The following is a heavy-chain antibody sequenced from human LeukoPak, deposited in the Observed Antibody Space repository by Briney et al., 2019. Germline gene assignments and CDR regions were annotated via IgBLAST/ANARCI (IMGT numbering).Heavy chain of an antibody. CDR2: INPNSGGT. D-gene: IGHD3-9*01. CDR1: GYTFTGYY. CDR3: ARAYSDDILTGYYFGWFDP. J-gene: IGHJ5*02. V-gene: IGHV1-2*02. Sequence: GASVKVSCKASGYTFTGYYMHWVRQAPGQGLEWMGWINPNSGGTNYAQKFQGRVTMTRDTSISTAYMELSRLRSDDTAVYYCARAYSDDILTGYYFGWFDPGAREPWSPSPQ.